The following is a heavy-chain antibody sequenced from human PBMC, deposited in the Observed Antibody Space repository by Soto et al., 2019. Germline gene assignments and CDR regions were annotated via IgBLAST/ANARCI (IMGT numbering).Heavy chain of an antibody. CDR1: GETFTGYY. CDR3: ARDLAVAGTPPNGMVF. D-gene: IGHD6-13*01. V-gene: IGHV1-2*02. Sequence: ASVKVSCKGSGETFTGYYMHWVRQAPGQGLEWMGWINPNSGGTNYAQKFQGRVTMTRDTSISTAYMELSRLRSDDTDVYYCARDLAVAGTPPNGMVFCGQGITVTVS. J-gene: IGHJ6*02. CDR2: INPNSGGT.